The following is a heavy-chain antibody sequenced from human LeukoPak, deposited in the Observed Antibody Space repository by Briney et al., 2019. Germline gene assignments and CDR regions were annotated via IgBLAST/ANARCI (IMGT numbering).Heavy chain of an antibody. D-gene: IGHD6-13*01. Sequence: SSETLSLTCTVSGGSISSSSYYWGWIRQPPGKGLEWIGSIYYSGSTYYNPSLKSRVTISVDTSKNQFSLKLSSVTAADTAVYYCATGPVWYSSTPDAFDIWGQGTMVTVSS. J-gene: IGHJ3*02. CDR2: IYYSGST. V-gene: IGHV4-39*01. CDR1: GGSISSSSYY. CDR3: ATGPVWYSSTPDAFDI.